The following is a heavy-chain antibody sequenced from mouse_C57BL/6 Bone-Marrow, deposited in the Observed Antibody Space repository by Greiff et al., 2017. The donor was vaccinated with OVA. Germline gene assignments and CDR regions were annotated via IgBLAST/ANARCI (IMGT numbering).Heavy chain of an antibody. J-gene: IGHJ4*01. CDR3: ARKGYYGSSPHAMDY. Sequence: QVQLQQSGPGLVQPSQSLSITCTVSGFSLTSYGVHWVRQSPGKGLEWLGVIWRGGSSDYNAAFISRLSISKDNSKSQVFFKMNSLRADDTAIYYCARKGYYGSSPHAMDYWGQGTSVTVSS. CDR1: GFSLTSYG. V-gene: IGHV2-2*01. D-gene: IGHD1-1*01. CDR2: IWRGGSS.